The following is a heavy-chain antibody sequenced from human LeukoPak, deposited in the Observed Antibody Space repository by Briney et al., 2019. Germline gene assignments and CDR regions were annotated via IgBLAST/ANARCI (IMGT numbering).Heavy chain of an antibody. D-gene: IGHD3-10*01. CDR3: AKEPHYYGSGSYLDD. Sequence: GGSLRLSCAASGFTFTSYAMSWVRQAPGKGLEWVSAISGGGGTTYFADSVKGRFTISRDNSNNTLYLQMNSLRVEDTAVYYCAKEPHYYGSGSYLDDWGQGTLVTVSS. J-gene: IGHJ4*02. CDR2: ISGGGGTT. V-gene: IGHV3-23*01. CDR1: GFTFTSYA.